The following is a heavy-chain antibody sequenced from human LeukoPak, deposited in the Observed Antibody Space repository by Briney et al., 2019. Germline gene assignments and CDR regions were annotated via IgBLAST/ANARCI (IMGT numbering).Heavy chain of an antibody. J-gene: IGHJ4*02. V-gene: IGHV4-59*08. CDR2: IYSSGST. CDR1: GGSISGYY. Sequence: SETLSLTCTVSGGSISGYYWTWIRQPPGKGLEWIGYIYSSGSTNYNPSLKSRVTISLDTSKNQFSLKLSSVTAADTAVYFCARHGAVWKTDYWGQGTLVTVSP. D-gene: IGHD1-1*01. CDR3: ARHGAVWKTDY.